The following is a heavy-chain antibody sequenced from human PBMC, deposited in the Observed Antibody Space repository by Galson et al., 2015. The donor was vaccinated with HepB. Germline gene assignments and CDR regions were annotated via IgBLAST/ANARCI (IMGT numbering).Heavy chain of an antibody. CDR2: IYSGGST. D-gene: IGHD3-16*01. V-gene: IGHV3-66*01. Sequence: SLRLSCAASGFTVSSNYMSWVRQAPGKGLEWVSVIYSGGSTYYADSVKGRFTISRDNSKNTLYLQMNSLRAEDTAVHYCARDLRGVLRLGEFYGMDVWGQGTTVTVSS. J-gene: IGHJ6*02. CDR1: GFTVSSNY. CDR3: ARDLRGVLRLGEFYGMDV.